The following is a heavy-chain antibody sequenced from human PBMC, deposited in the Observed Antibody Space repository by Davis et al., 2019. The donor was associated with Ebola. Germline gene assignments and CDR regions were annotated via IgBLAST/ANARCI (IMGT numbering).Heavy chain of an antibody. D-gene: IGHD3-10*01. Sequence: ASVKVSCKASGFSFTGYYLHWVRQAPGQGLEWMGWIDPSNGATHTAQTFQDRVMMTRDTSISTAYMELRRLRSDDTAVFYCARAPRGPYYGSGNYKDHWGQGTLVTVSS. CDR2: IDPSNGAT. V-gene: IGHV1-2*02. CDR1: GFSFTGYY. J-gene: IGHJ4*02. CDR3: ARAPRGPYYGSGNYKDH.